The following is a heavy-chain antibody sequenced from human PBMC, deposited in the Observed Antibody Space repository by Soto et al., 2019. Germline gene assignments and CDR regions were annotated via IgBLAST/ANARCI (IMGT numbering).Heavy chain of an antibody. CDR3: ARGSSGGLVLHMFP. CDR2: IWYDGSNK. V-gene: IGHV3-33*01. Sequence: AVGLKFISFGMHWVLQAQSKGLEWVAVIWYDGSNKYYADSVKGRFTISRDNSKNTLYLQMNSLRAEDTAVYYCARGSSGGLVLHMFPWGQGTLVTVSS. J-gene: IGHJ5*02. D-gene: IGHD3-22*01. CDR1: GLKFISFG.